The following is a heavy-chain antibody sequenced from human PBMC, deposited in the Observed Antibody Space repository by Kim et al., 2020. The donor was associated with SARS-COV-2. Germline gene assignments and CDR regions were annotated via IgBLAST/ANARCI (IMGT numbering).Heavy chain of an antibody. Sequence: TYDAYAVKRRLTVSRDNAKIAMYLTMNSLRAEDTAVYYCARGSGNFGDFDYWGQGTLVTVSS. CDR3: ARGSGNFGDFDY. J-gene: IGHJ4*02. D-gene: IGHD3-10*01. CDR2: T. V-gene: IGHV3-74*01.